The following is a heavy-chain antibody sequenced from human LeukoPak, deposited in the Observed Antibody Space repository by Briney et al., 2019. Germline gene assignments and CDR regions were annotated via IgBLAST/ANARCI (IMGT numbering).Heavy chain of an antibody. CDR3: AKTRESQYSYGYTFDY. J-gene: IGHJ4*02. Sequence: GGSLRLSCAASGFTFSSYSMNWVRQAPGKGLEWVSAISGSGGSTYYADSVKGRFTISRDNSKNTLYLQMNSLRAEDTAVYYCAKTRESQYSYGYTFDYWGQGTLVTVSS. V-gene: IGHV3-23*01. D-gene: IGHD5-18*01. CDR1: GFTFSSYS. CDR2: ISGSGGST.